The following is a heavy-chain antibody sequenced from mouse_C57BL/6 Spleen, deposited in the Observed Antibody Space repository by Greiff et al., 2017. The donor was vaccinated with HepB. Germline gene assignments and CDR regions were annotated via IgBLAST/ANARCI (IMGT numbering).Heavy chain of an antibody. D-gene: IGHD1-1*01. CDR1: GYAFSSSW. CDR2: IYPGDGDT. CDR3: AYYGRSYWYFDV. Sequence: VQLQQSGPELVKPGASVKISCKASGYAFSSSWMNWVKQRPGKGLEWIGRIYPGDGDTNYNGKFKGKATLTADKSSSTAYMQLSSLTSEDSAVYFCAYYGRSYWYFDVWGTGTTVTVSS. V-gene: IGHV1-82*01. J-gene: IGHJ1*03.